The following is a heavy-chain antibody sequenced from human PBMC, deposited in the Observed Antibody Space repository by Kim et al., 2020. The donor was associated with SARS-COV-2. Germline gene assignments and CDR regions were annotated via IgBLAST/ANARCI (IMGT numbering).Heavy chain of an antibody. CDR2: ISWNSGSI. CDR3: AKDMGYGSGSYEADYGMDV. D-gene: IGHD3-10*01. Sequence: GGSLRLSCAASGFTFDDYAMHWVRQAPGKGLEWVSGISWNSGSIGYADSVKGRFTISRDNAKNSLYLQMNSLRAEDTALYYCAKDMGYGSGSYEADYGMDVWGQGTTVTVSS. V-gene: IGHV3-9*01. J-gene: IGHJ6*02. CDR1: GFTFDDYA.